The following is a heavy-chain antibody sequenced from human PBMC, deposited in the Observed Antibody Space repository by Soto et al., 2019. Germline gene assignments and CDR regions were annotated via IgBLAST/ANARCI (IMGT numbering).Heavy chain of an antibody. CDR3: ARGRHRITMVRGGFNWFDP. V-gene: IGHV4-30-4*01. D-gene: IGHD3-10*01. CDR1: GGSISSGDYY. Sequence: SSETLSLTCTVSGGSISSGDYYWSWIRQPPGKGLEWIGYIYHSGSTYYNPSLKSRVTISVDRSKNQFSLKLSSVTAADTAVYYCARGRHRITMVRGGFNWFDPWGQGTLVTVSS. CDR2: IYHSGST. J-gene: IGHJ5*02.